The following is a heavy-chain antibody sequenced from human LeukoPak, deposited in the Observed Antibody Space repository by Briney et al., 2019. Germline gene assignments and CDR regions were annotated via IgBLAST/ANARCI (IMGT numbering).Heavy chain of an antibody. Sequence: GSLRLSCAASGFTFSSYAMSWVRQAPGKGLEWVSAISGSGGSTYYADSVKGRFTISRDNSKNTLYLQMNSLRAEDTAVYYCAKGVSEMPNYYDSSGYYYAQLFDYWGQGTLVTVSS. V-gene: IGHV3-23*01. CDR3: AKGVSEMPNYYDSSGYYYAQLFDY. J-gene: IGHJ4*02. CDR1: GFTFSSYA. CDR2: ISGSGGST. D-gene: IGHD3-22*01.